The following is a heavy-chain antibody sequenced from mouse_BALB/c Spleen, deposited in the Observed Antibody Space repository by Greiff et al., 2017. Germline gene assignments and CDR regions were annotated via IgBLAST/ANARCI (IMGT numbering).Heavy chain of an antibody. CDR3: ARDGYGAMDY. D-gene: IGHD2-2*01. J-gene: IGHJ4*01. Sequence: EVMLVESGGGLVQPGGSLRLSCATSGFTFTDYYMSWVRQPPGKALEWLGFIRNKANGYTTEYSASVKGRFTISRDNSQSILYLQMNTLRAEDSATYYCARDGYGAMDYWGQGTSVTVSS. V-gene: IGHV7-3*02. CDR1: GFTFTDYY. CDR2: IRNKANGYTT.